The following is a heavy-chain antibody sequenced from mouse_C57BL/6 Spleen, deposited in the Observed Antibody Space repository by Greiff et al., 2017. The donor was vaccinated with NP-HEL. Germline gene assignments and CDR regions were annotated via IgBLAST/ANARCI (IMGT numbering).Heavy chain of an antibody. CDR3: TAIPPHYYDSSFDY. J-gene: IGHJ2*01. CDR1: GYTFTSYW. V-gene: IGHV1-7*01. Sequence: VQLQQSGAELAKPGASVKLSCKASGYTFTSYWMHWVKQRPGQGLEWIGYINPSSGYTKYNQKFKDKAKLTADKSTSTAYMQLSSLTYEDSAVYYCTAIPPHYYDSSFDYWGQGTTLTVSS. CDR2: INPSSGYT. D-gene: IGHD1-1*01.